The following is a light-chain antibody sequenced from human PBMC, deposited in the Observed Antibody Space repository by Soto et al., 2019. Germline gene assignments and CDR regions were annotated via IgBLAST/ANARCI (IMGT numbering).Light chain of an antibody. Sequence: EILMTQSPATLSVSPGERATLSCRASQSVSSNLAWYQQKPGQAPRLLIYGASTRATDIPARFSGSGSGTEFTLTISSLQSEDFAIYYCQHYNNWPPETFGQGTKV. CDR2: GAS. V-gene: IGKV3-15*01. CDR3: QHYNNWPPET. J-gene: IGKJ1*01. CDR1: QSVSSN.